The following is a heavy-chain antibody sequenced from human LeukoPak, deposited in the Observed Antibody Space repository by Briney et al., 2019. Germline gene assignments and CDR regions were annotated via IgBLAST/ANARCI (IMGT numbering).Heavy chain of an antibody. CDR2: IRSTIYGGTT. J-gene: IGHJ3*01. Sequence: GGSLRLSCTVSGFNFGDFAMSWVRQAPGKGLEWLGFIRSTIYGGTTDYAASVKGRFTISRDDSKSIAYLQMNSLKTKDTAMYYCTRDYPASFDVWGQGTLVTVSS. CDR1: GFNFGDFA. CDR3: TRDYPASFDV. V-gene: IGHV3-49*04.